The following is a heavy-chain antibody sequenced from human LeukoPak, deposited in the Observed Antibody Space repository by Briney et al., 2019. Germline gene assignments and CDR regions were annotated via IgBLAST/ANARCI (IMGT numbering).Heavy chain of an antibody. J-gene: IGHJ5*02. D-gene: IGHD3-22*01. CDR2: ISVHSGQT. CDR1: GYTFTSYG. V-gene: IGHV1-18*01. CDR3: AREGYYYHTSNGDDH. Sequence: GASVKVSCKASGYTFTSYGIRWVRQAPGQGLEWMGRISVHSGQTNYVQKFQDRVTLTTDTSTSTAYMELRSLGSGDTAVYYCAREGYYYHTSNGDDHWGQGTLVTVSS.